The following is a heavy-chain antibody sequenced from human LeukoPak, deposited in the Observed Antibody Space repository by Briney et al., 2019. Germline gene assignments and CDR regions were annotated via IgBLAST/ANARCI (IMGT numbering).Heavy chain of an antibody. CDR1: GFTFSSYA. D-gene: IGHD4-17*01. CDR2: ISGSGGST. CDR3: AKDDYYGDYSY. V-gene: IGHV3-23*01. Sequence: GGSLRLSCAASGFTFSSYAMSWVRQAPGNGLEWVSAISGSGGSTYYADSVKGRFTISRDNSKNTLYLQMNSLRAEDTAVYYCAKDDYYGDYSYWGQGTLVTVSS. J-gene: IGHJ4*02.